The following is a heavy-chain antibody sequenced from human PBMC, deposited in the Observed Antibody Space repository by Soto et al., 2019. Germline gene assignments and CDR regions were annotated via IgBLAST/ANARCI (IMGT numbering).Heavy chain of an antibody. CDR1: GGSISSYY. CDR3: AAAVVVIGPYYFDY. J-gene: IGHJ4*02. CDR2: IYYSGST. Sequence: KTSETLSLTCTVSGGSISSYYWSWIRQPPGKGLEWIGYIYYSGSTNYNPSLKSRVTISVDTSKNQFSLKLSSVTAADTAVYYCAAAVVVIGPYYFDYWGQGTLVTVSS. D-gene: IGHD3-22*01. V-gene: IGHV4-59*01.